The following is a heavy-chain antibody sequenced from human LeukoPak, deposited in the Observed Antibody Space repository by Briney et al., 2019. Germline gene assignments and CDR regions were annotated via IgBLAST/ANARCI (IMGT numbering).Heavy chain of an antibody. CDR2: INYSGSS. CDR1: GGSFSGHY. Sequence: SETLSLTCGVFGGSFSGHYWSWIRQPPGKGLEWIGEINYSGSSNYNPSLKSRVSISLDTSKTQFSLTVTSVTAADTAVYYCSRQTDYGKPRNAFNLWGQGTMVTVSS. J-gene: IGHJ3*01. D-gene: IGHD4-17*01. CDR3: SRQTDYGKPRNAFNL. V-gene: IGHV4-34*01.